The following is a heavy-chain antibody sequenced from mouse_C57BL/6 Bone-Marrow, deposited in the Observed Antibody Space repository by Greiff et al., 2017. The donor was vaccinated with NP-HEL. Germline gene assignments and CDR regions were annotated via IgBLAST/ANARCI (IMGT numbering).Heavy chain of an antibody. J-gene: IGHJ2*01. CDR2: IYPGVGDT. V-gene: IGHV1-82*01. CDR1: GYAFSSSW. D-gene: IGHD1-1*01. CDR3: AREDYSRFPDYFDY. Sequence: QVQLQQSGPELVKPGASVKISCKASGYAFSSSWMNSVKQRPGKGLEWIGRIYPGVGDTNYNGKFKGKATLTADKSSSTAYMQLSSLTSEDSAVYFCAREDYSRFPDYFDYWGQGTTLTVSS.